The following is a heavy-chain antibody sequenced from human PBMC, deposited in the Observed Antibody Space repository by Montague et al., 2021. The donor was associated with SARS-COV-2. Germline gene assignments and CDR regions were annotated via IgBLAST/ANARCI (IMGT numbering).Heavy chain of an antibody. CDR2: IYDSGST. CDR1: GSSISSSNWD. CDR3: ARRGRKLLPVATTIGGFDI. J-gene: IGHJ3*02. V-gene: IGHV4-39*02. D-gene: IGHD5-12*01. Sequence: SETLSLTCTVSGSSISSSNWDWDWIRQPPGKGLEWIGSIYDSGSTYYXPCLKSRVTISVDTSKNHFSLKLSSVTAADTAVYYCARRGRKLLPVATTIGGFDIWGQGTMVTVSS.